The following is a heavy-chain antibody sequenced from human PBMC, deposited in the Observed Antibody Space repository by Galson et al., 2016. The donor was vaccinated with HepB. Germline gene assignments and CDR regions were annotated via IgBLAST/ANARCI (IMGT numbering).Heavy chain of an antibody. V-gene: IGHV3-11*06. CDR2: ISGSYDNT. J-gene: IGHJ6*02. D-gene: IGHD3-3*01. CDR3: ARGPLKSGFFGILADSGLDV. CDR1: GFSFSDYY. Sequence: SLRLSCAASGFSFSDYYMTWIRQAPGKGLEWVSWISGSYDNTNYGGSMKGRFTISRDNAKRSLYLQMNSLKIEDTAVYYCARGPLKSGFFGILADSGLDVWGQGAPVTVSS.